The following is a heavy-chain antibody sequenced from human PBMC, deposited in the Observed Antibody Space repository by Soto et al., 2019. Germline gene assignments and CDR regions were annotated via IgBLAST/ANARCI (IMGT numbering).Heavy chain of an antibody. CDR1: GGSISSGDYY. D-gene: IGHD6-25*01. CDR2: IYYSGST. V-gene: IGHV4-30-4*01. J-gene: IGHJ4*02. CDR3: ARAAGNSLFDY. Sequence: KTSETLSLTCTVSGGSISSGDYYWSWIRQPPGKGLEWIGYIYYSGSTYYNPSLKSRVTISVDTSKNQFSLKLSSVTAADTAVYYCARAAGNSLFDYWGQGTLVTVSS.